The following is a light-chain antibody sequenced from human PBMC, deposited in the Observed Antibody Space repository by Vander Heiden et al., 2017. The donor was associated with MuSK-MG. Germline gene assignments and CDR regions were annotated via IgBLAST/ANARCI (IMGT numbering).Light chain of an antibody. CDR2: GAS. CDR3: HQYNNWHPLMHT. CDR1: QTISRN. Sequence: EIVMTQSPATLSLSPGERATLSCRASQTISRNLAWYQQKPGQAPRLLIYGASSRATGVPPRFSGSGSGTEFTLTISSLQSEDFAVYYCHQYNNWHPLMHTFGQGTKLEIK. J-gene: IGKJ2*01. V-gene: IGKV3-15*01.